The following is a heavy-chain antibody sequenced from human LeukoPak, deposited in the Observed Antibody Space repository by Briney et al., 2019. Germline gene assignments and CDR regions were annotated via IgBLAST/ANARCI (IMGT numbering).Heavy chain of an antibody. Sequence: GGSLRLSCVASGFTFSSYWMHWVRQAPGKGLVWVSRVNSDGSSTSYADSVKGRFTISRDNAKNTLYLQMNNVRAEDTAVYYCARDSGLYCSGGSCSRYFDYWGQGTLVTVSS. J-gene: IGHJ4*02. CDR3: ARDSGLYCSGGSCSRYFDY. CDR1: GFTFSSYW. CDR2: VNSDGSST. D-gene: IGHD2-15*01. V-gene: IGHV3-74*01.